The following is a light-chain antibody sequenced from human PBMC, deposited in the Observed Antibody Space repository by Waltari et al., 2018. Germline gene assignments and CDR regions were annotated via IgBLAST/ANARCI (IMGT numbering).Light chain of an antibody. CDR1: ASDIGTYSR. CDR2: EAS. J-gene: IGLJ3*02. V-gene: IGLV2-18*02. Sequence: QSALTQPLSVSGSPGQSVTIPCSGTASDIGTYSRVSWYQQTPGTAPKLIIYEASNRPSGVPDRCSGSKSGDTASLTISGLLAEDEADYYCSSYTTSGSWVFGGGTKVTVL. CDR3: SSYTTSGSWV.